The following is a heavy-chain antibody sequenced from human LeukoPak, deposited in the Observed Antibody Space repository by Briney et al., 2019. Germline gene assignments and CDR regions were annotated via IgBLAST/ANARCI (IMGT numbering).Heavy chain of an antibody. CDR3: ASDSSGWGAFDY. CDR2: LLYTGNT. J-gene: IGHJ4*02. V-gene: IGHV4-39*01. Sequence: SGTLPLTCTVAGGSISSSFHYWDWIRQAPGKGLEWMGSLLYTGNTWYNPSLKSRITMSVDTSKNQFSLKLSSVTAADTAVYYCASDSSGWGAFDYWGQGTLVTVSS. D-gene: IGHD6-19*01. CDR1: GGSISSSFHY.